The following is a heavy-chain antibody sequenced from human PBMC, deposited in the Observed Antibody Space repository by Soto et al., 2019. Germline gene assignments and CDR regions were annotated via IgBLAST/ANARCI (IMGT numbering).Heavy chain of an antibody. D-gene: IGHD3-10*01. Sequence: SQTLSLTCVISGDSVSSNSAGWNWIRQSPSRGLEWLGRTYYKSKWNNDYALSVKSRITINPDTSKSQFSLHLYSVTPEDTAVYYCKGINWFRGMDVWGQGTPVTVSS. CDR1: GDSVSSNSAG. V-gene: IGHV6-1*01. J-gene: IGHJ6*02. CDR3: KGINWFRGMDV. CDR2: TYYKSKWNN.